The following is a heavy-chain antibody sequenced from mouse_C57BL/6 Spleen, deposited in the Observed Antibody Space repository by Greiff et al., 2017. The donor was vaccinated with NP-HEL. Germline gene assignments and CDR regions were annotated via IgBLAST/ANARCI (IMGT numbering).Heavy chain of an antibody. V-gene: IGHV3-6*01. D-gene: IGHD1-1*02. CDR1: GYSITSGYY. Sequence: ESGPGLVKPSQSLSLTCSVTGYSITSGYYWNWIRQFPGNKLEWMGYISYDGSNNYNPSLKNRISITRDTSKNQFFLKLNSVTTEDTATYYWARDGRYGYWYFDVWGTGTTVTVSS. CDR3: ARDGRYGYWYFDV. J-gene: IGHJ1*03. CDR2: ISYDGSN.